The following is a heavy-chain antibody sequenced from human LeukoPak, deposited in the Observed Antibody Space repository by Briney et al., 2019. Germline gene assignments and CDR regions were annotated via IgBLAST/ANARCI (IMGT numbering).Heavy chain of an antibody. D-gene: IGHD2-2*02. CDR3: ARQDCSSTSCYTGDGGIVY. Sequence: SETLSLTCTVSGGSISSSSYYWGWIRQPPGKGLEWIGSIYYSGSTYYNPSLKSRVTISVDTSKNQFSLKLSSVTAADTAVYYCARQDCSSTSCYTGDGGIVYWGQGTLVTVSS. J-gene: IGHJ4*02. CDR1: GGSISSSSYY. CDR2: IYYSGST. V-gene: IGHV4-39*01.